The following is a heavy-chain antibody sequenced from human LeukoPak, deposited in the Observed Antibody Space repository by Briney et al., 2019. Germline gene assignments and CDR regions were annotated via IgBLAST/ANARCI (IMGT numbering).Heavy chain of an antibody. D-gene: IGHD2-2*01. V-gene: IGHV3-48*01. CDR3: ARDLRYCSSASCSENGAFDI. CDR1: GFTFSSYS. CDR2: ISSSSSTI. J-gene: IGHJ3*02. Sequence: HSGGSLRLSCAASGFTFSSYSMNWVRQAPGKGLEWVSYISSSSSTIYYADSVKGRFTISRDNAKNSLFLQMNSLRAEDTAVYYCARDLRYCSSASCSENGAFDIWGQGTMVTGSS.